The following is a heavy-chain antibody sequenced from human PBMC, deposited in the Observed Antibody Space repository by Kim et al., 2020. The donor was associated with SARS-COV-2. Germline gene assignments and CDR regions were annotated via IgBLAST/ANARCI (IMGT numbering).Heavy chain of an antibody. D-gene: IGHD3-3*01. V-gene: IGHV3-64D*09. J-gene: IGHJ6*02. Sequence: GGSLRLSCSASGFTFSSYAMHWVRQAPGKGLEYVSAISSNGGSTYYADSVKGRFTISRDNSKNTLYLQMSSLRAEDTAVYYCVKAIYYDFWSGSGMDVWGQGTTVTVSS. CDR3: VKAIYYDFWSGSGMDV. CDR2: ISSNGGST. CDR1: GFTFSSYA.